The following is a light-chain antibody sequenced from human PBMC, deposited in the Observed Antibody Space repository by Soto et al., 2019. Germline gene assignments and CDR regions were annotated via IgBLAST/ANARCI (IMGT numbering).Light chain of an antibody. J-gene: IGKJ2*01. Sequence: DSQMTQSPSTLSASVGDRVTITCRASQTMRTWLAWYQQKPGKAPKLLIYDASSLRSGVPSRFSGSGSGTEFTLTVNSLQPDDFATYYCQRYDGYFGQGTKLEIK. CDR1: QTMRTW. V-gene: IGKV1-5*01. CDR2: DAS. CDR3: QRYDGY.